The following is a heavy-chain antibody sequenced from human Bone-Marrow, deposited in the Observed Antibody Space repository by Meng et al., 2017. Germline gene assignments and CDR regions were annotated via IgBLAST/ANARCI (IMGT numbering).Heavy chain of an antibody. D-gene: IGHD3/OR15-3a*01. CDR1: GYTFTDYG. V-gene: IGHV1-18*01. CDR2: ISTYSGKT. CDR3: ARSEKIGPHDY. Sequence: ASVKVSCKTSGYTFTDYGFNWVRQAPGQGLEWMGWISTYSGKTNYAQKFQGRITMTTDTSTRTGYMDLSNLRSNDTAVYFCARSEKIGPHDYWGQGTLVTVSS. J-gene: IGHJ4*02.